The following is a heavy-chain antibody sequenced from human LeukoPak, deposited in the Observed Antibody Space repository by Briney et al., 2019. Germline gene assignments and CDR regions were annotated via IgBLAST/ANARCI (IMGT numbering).Heavy chain of an antibody. D-gene: IGHD2-21*02. CDR1: GGSISSTNYY. CDR2: MYYSGNT. V-gene: IGHV4-39*02. CDR3: AREAYCGGDCYTGGYYYYYMDV. J-gene: IGHJ6*03. Sequence: SETLSLTCTVSGGSISSTNYYWGWIRQSPGKGLEWIWIMYYSGNTYYNPSLKSRVTISVDTSKNQFSLKLSSVTAADTAVYYCAREAYCGGDCYTGGYYYYYMDVWGKGTTVTVSS.